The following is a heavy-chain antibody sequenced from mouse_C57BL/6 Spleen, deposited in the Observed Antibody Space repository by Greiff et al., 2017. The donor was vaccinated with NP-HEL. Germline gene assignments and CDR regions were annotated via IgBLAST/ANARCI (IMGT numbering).Heavy chain of an antibody. D-gene: IGHD2-4*01. V-gene: IGHV5-6*01. CDR1: GFTFSSYG. Sequence: EVKLMESGGDLVKPGGSLKLSCAASGFTFSSYGMSWVRQTPDKRLEWVATISSGGSYTYYPDSVKGRFTISRDNAKNTLYLQMSSLKSEDTAMYYCARHLQYDYDGYYYAMDYWGQGTSVTVSS. J-gene: IGHJ4*01. CDR2: ISSGGSYT. CDR3: ARHLQYDYDGYYYAMDY.